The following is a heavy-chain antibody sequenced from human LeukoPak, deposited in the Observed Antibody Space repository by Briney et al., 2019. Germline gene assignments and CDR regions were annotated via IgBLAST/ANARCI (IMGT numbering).Heavy chain of an antibody. CDR3: AREMTTVTQIDY. V-gene: IGHV3-7*01. CDR1: GFTLSSYW. CDR2: IKQDGSEK. D-gene: IGHD4-17*01. J-gene: IGHJ4*02. Sequence: SGGSLRLSCAASGFTLSSYWMSWVRQAPGKGLEWVANIKQDGSEKYYVDSVKGRFTISRDNAKNSLYLQMNSLRAEDTAVYYCAREMTTVTQIDYWGQGTLVTVSS.